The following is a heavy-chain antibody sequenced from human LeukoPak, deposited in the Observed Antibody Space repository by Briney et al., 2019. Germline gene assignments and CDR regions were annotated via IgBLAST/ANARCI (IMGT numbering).Heavy chain of an antibody. CDR1: GGSISSGSYY. D-gene: IGHD3-10*01. Sequence: NPSQTLSLTCTVSGGSISSGSYYWGWIRQPPGKGLEWIGIIYYSGSTYYNPSLKSRVTISVDTSKNQFSLKLSSVTAADTAVYYCARLITMVRSDAFDIWGQGTMVTVSS. J-gene: IGHJ3*02. CDR2: IYYSGST. CDR3: ARLITMVRSDAFDI. V-gene: IGHV4-39*07.